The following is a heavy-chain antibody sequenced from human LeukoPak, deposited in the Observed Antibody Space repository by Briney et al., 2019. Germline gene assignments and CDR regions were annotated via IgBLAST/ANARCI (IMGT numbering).Heavy chain of an antibody. CDR2: IYYSGST. D-gene: IGHD1-26*01. CDR1: GGSISSRSYY. CDR3: ARGPREYSGLTCFDY. V-gene: IGHV4-39*01. J-gene: IGHJ4*02. Sequence: SETLSLTCTVSGGSISSRSYYWGWIRQPPGKGLEWIGSIYYSGSTYYNPSLQSRVTISVDTSKNQFSLKLNSVTAADTAVYYCARGPREYSGLTCFDYWGQGTLVTVSS.